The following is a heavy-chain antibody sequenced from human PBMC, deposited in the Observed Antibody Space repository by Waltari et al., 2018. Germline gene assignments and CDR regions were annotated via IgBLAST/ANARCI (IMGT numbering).Heavy chain of an antibody. D-gene: IGHD1-26*01. Sequence: EVQLVESGGGLVQPGGSLRLSCGASGFTFSSYWMTWVLPAPGKGLGWVANINPDGSERYYVDSVKGRFTISRDNAKNSLYLQVNSLGAEDTAIYYCARDSGRFYVDYWGQGTLLTVSS. J-gene: IGHJ4*02. CDR1: GFTFSSYW. CDR3: ARDSGRFYVDY. V-gene: IGHV3-7*01. CDR2: INPDGSER.